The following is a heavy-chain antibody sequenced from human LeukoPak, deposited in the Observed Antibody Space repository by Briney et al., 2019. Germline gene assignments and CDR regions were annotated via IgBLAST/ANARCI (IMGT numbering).Heavy chain of an antibody. CDR3: ARDRRGYYGSGSVFDY. Sequence: GGSLRLSCAASGFTFSSYAMHWVRQAPGKGLEWVAVISYDGSNKYYADSVKGRFTISRDNSKNTLYLQMNSLRAEDTAVYYCARDRRGYYGSGSVFDYWGQGTLVTVSS. J-gene: IGHJ4*02. D-gene: IGHD3-10*01. CDR1: GFTFSSYA. V-gene: IGHV3-30-3*01. CDR2: ISYDGSNK.